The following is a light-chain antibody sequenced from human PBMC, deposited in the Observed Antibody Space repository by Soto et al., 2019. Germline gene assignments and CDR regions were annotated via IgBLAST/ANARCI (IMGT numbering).Light chain of an antibody. CDR1: KLGDKH. J-gene: IGLJ1*01. V-gene: IGLV3-1*01. Sequence: SYELTQPPSVSVSPGQTASITCSGGKLGDKHACWYQQKPGQSPVLVIYQNTKRPSGIPERFSGSNSGNTATLTISGTQAMDEADYYCQAWDSSTNYVFGTGTKVTVL. CDR2: QNT. CDR3: QAWDSSTNYV.